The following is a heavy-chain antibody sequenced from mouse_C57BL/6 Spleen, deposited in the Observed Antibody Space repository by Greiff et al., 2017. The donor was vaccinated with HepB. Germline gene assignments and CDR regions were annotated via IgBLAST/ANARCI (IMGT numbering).Heavy chain of an antibody. J-gene: IGHJ4*01. D-gene: IGHD2-4*01. V-gene: IGHV1-55*01. CDR1: GYTFTSYW. Sequence: QVQLQQPGAELVKPGASVKMSCKASGYTFTSYWTTWVKQRPGQGPAWIGDIYPGSGSTNYNEKFKSKATLTVDTSSSTAYMQISSLTSEDSAVYYCASSEYDYDYYAMDYWGQGTSVTVAS. CDR3: ASSEYDYDYYAMDY. CDR2: IYPGSGST.